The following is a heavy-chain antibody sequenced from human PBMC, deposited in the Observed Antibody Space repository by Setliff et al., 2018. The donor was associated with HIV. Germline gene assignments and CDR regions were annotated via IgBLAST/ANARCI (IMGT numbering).Heavy chain of an antibody. CDR3: ARGGNSRAAWFDS. J-gene: IGHJ5*01. CDR1: GGSISSGGHY. D-gene: IGHD6-6*01. V-gene: IGHV4-31*03. CDR2: IHYTGSN. Sequence: SETLSLTCSVSGGSISSGGHYWSWIRQQPGKGLEWIGYIHYTGSNFYNPSFTSRLTISIDTFKNQFSLKLTSMTAADTAVYFCARGGNSRAAWFDSWGQGTLVTVSS.